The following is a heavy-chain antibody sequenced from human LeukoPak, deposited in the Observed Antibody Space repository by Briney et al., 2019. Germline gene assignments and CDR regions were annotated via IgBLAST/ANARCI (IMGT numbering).Heavy chain of an antibody. D-gene: IGHD5-18*01. CDR1: GGTFSSYA. CDR3: ARVQLWFRYYYYMDV. CDR2: IIPIFGTA. J-gene: IGHJ6*03. Sequence: GASVKVSCKASGGTFSSYAISWVRQAPGQGLEWMGGIIPIFGTANYAQKFQGRVTITADKSTSTAYMELSSLRSEDTAVYYCARVQLWFRYYYYMDVWGKGTTVTVSS. V-gene: IGHV1-69*06.